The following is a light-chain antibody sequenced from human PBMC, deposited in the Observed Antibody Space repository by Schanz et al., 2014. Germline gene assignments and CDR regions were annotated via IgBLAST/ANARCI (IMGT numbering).Light chain of an antibody. CDR1: QSVASN. V-gene: IGKV3-15*01. CDR3: QQYLNWPIT. J-gene: IGKJ5*01. CDR2: AAS. Sequence: EIVMTQSPATLSVSPGERATLSCRASQSVASNLAWYQQKPGQAPRLLIYAASTRATGIPARFSGGGSGPEFTLTISSLQSEDFAVYYCQQYLNWPITFGQGTRLEIK.